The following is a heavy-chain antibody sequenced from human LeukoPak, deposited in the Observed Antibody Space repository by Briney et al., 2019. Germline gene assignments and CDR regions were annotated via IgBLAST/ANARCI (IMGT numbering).Heavy chain of an antibody. CDR3: ARDPLIVGATTGGTLDY. V-gene: IGHV3-23*01. J-gene: IGHJ4*02. CDR2: ISNNGGYT. D-gene: IGHD1-26*01. CDR1: GFTFSSSA. Sequence: GGSLRLSCAASGFTFSSSAMSWVRQAPGKGLEWVSAISNNGGYTYYADSVQGRFTISRDNSKHTLYLQMNSLRAEDTAVYYCARDPLIVGATTGGTLDYWGQGTLVTVSS.